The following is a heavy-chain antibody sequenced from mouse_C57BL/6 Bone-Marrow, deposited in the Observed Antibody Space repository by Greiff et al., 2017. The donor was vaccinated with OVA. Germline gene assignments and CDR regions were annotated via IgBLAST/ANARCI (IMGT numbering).Heavy chain of an antibody. CDR2: ISDGGSYT. V-gene: IGHV5-4*03. J-gene: IGHJ3*01. CDR1: GFTFSSYA. CDR3: ARAGGLRRFFAY. D-gene: IGHD2-4*01. Sequence: EVKLVGSGGGLVKPGGSLKLSCAASGFTFSSYAMSWVRQTPEKRLEWVATISDGGSYTYYPDNVKGRFTISRDNAKNNLYLQMSHLKSEDTAMYYCARAGGLRRFFAYWGQGTLVTVSA.